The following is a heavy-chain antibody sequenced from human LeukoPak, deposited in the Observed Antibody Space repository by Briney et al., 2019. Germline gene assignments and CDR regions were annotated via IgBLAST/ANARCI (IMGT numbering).Heavy chain of an antibody. CDR1: GGSISNYY. D-gene: IGHD2-8*02. CDR2: IYKNGGT. CDR3: ARILGKTGDYFDY. J-gene: IGHJ4*02. V-gene: IGHV4-59*12. Sequence: PSETLSLTCTVSGGSISNYYSTWIRQSPGKGLEWIGYIYKNGGTNYNPSLKSRVTISVDTSKNQFSLKLSSVTAADTAVYCCARILGKTGDYFDYWGQGTLVTVSS.